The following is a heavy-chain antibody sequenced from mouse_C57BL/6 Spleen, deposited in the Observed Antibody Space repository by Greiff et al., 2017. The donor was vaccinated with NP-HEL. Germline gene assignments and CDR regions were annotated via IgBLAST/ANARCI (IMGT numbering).Heavy chain of an antibody. J-gene: IGHJ2*01. V-gene: IGHV1-64*01. Sequence: QVQLQQPGAELVKPGASVKLSCKASGYTFTSYWMHWVKQRPGQGLEWIGMIHPNSGSTNYNEKFKSKATLTVDKSSSTAYMQLSSLTSEDSAVYYCARSLLVPRYYFDDWGQGTTLTVSS. CDR1: GYTFTSYW. D-gene: IGHD1-1*01. CDR2: IHPNSGST. CDR3: ARSLLVPRYYFDD.